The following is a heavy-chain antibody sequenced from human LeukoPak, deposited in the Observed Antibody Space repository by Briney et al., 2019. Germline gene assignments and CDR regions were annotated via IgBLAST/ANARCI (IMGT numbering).Heavy chain of an antibody. Sequence: GASVKVTFKCSGNTFTNYGISWVRQAPGRGREGVGCISTNNGHTYYSHKFQGRVTMTTDTATSTAYMELRSMGADDTPVFYCAKQDNWSSAVNTWGQGTPVTVSS. CDR2: ISTNNGHT. D-gene: IGHD1-20*01. CDR1: GNTFTNYG. V-gene: IGHV1-18*01. J-gene: IGHJ5*02. CDR3: AKQDNWSSAVNT.